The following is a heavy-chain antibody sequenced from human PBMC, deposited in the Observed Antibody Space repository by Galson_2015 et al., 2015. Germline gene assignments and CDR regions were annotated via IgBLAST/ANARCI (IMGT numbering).Heavy chain of an antibody. D-gene: IGHD5-24*01. CDR3: ASPLPRDGYNWDAFDI. V-gene: IGHV5-51*01. Sequence: SGAEVKKPGESLRISCTGSGYSFTSYWISWVRQMPGKGLEWMGIIYPGDSDTRYSPSFQGQVTISADKSISTAYLQWSSLKASDTAMYYCASPLPRDGYNWDAFDIWGQGTMVAVSS. J-gene: IGHJ3*02. CDR2: IYPGDSDT. CDR1: GYSFTSYW.